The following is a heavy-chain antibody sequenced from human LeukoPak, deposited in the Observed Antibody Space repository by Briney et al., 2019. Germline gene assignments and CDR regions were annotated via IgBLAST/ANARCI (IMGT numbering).Heavy chain of an antibody. CDR2: IYYSGTT. CDR1: GGSISTYY. D-gene: IGHD6-19*01. J-gene: IGHJ4*02. CDR3: ARVGSGWGDIDS. V-gene: IGHV4-59*01. Sequence: SSETLSLACTVSGGSISTYYWNWIRQPPGKGLEWIGYIYYSGTTNYNPSLKSRVSMSVDTSKNQFSLKLSSVTAADTAVYYCARVGSGWGDIDSWGQGTLVTVSS.